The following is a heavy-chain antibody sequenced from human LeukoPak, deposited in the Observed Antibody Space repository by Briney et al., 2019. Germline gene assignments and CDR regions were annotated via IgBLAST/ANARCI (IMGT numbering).Heavy chain of an antibody. J-gene: IGHJ4*02. Sequence: GGSLRLSCAASGFTLSSYATSWVRQAPGKGLEWVSAISGSGGSTYYADSVRGRFTISRDNSKNTLYLQMNSLRAEDTAVYYCAKSFYYDSSGYYYVHWGQGTLVTVSS. D-gene: IGHD3-22*01. CDR3: AKSFYYDSSGYYYVH. V-gene: IGHV3-23*01. CDR1: GFTLSSYA. CDR2: ISGSGGST.